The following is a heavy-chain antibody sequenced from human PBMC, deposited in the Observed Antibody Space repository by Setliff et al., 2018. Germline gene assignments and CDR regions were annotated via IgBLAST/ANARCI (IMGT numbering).Heavy chain of an antibody. J-gene: IGHJ4*02. V-gene: IGHV1-46*01. D-gene: IGHD3-22*01. CDR2: VNPGGGSS. CDR1: GYTFTSYY. Sequence: GASVKVSCKASGYTFTSYYMHWVRQAPGQGLEWMGMVNPGGGSSTSTQRFQGRVTITADESTTTAYMELRSLRTEDTAIYYCARETRDRYDNSGHYLSLDYWGQGTLVTVSS. CDR3: ARETRDRYDNSGHYLSLDY.